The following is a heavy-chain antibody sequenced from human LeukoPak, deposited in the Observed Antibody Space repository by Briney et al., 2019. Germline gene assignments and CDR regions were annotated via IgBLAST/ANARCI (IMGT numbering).Heavy chain of an antibody. CDR1: GYTFTGYY. Sequence: ASLKVSCKASGYTFTGYYLHWVRQAPGQGLEWMGWINPDSGGTNYAQKFKGRVTMTRDTSISTAYMELSGLRSDDTAVYYCARDPIVQAGYYYGMDVWGQGTTVTVYS. D-gene: IGHD2/OR15-2a*01. V-gene: IGHV1-2*02. CDR2: INPDSGGT. J-gene: IGHJ6*02. CDR3: ARDPIVQAGYYYGMDV.